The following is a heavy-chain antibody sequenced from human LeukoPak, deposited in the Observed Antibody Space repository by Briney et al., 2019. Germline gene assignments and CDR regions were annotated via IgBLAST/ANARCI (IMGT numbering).Heavy chain of an antibody. D-gene: IGHD5-12*01. CDR3: ATASGYGNYFDY. CDR1: GYTLTELS. Sequence: ASVKVSCKVSGYTLTELSMHWVRQAPGKGLEWMGSFDPEDGETIYAQKFQGRVTMTEDTSTDTAYMELSSLRSEDTAVYYCATASGYGNYFDYWGQGTLVTVSS. CDR2: FDPEDGET. V-gene: IGHV1-24*01. J-gene: IGHJ4*02.